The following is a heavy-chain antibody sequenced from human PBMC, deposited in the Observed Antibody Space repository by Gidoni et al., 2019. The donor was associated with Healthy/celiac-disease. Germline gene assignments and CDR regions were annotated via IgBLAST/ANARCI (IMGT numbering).Heavy chain of an antibody. V-gene: IGHV3-23*01. Sequence: ELQPLESGGGLVQPGGSLSLSCPASGFTFSLYAMSWVRQAPGKGLEWVSAISGSGGSTYYADSVKGRFTISRDNSKNTLYLQMNSLRAEDTAVYYCAKDPEFTIFGVVNPPNAFDIWGQGTMVTVSS. CDR2: ISGSGGST. D-gene: IGHD3-3*01. CDR1: GFTFSLYA. J-gene: IGHJ3*02. CDR3: AKDPEFTIFGVVNPPNAFDI.